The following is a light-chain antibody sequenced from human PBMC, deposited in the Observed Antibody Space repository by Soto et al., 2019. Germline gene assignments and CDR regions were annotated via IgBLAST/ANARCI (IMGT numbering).Light chain of an antibody. CDR1: SSNIGSHY. Sequence: QSVLTQPPSASGTPGQRVTISCSGSSSNIGSHYVYWYQQLPGTAPKPLIYRNDQRPSGVPDRFSGSKSGTSASLAISGLRSEDESDYYCAAWDVSLSGWVFGGGTQLTVL. CDR2: RND. V-gene: IGLV1-47*01. J-gene: IGLJ3*02. CDR3: AAWDVSLSGWV.